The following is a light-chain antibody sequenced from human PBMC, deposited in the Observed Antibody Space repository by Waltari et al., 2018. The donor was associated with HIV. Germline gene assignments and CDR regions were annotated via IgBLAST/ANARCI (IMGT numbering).Light chain of an antibody. Sequence: QSVLTQPPSASGTPGQRVTISCSGSSSNIGSNTVNWYQQLPGTAPKLLSYSNNQRPAGVPDRFSGSKSGTSASLAISGLQSEDEADYYCAAWDDSLKVFGGGTKLTVL. V-gene: IGLV1-44*01. CDR1: SSNIGSNT. CDR3: AAWDDSLKV. J-gene: IGLJ3*02. CDR2: SNN.